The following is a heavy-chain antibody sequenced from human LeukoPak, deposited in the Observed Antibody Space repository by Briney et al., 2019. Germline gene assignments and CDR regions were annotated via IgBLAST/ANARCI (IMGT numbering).Heavy chain of an antibody. J-gene: IGHJ4*02. Sequence: PSETLSLTCTVSGDSISSYYWSWIRQPAGKGLEWIGRMYSSGTTHYSPSPKSRITMSVDTSKNQFSLRLSSVTAADTAVYYCAREGGSYRSFDYWGQGTLVTVSS. CDR2: MYSSGTT. CDR1: GDSISSYY. CDR3: AREGGSYRSFDY. V-gene: IGHV4-4*07. D-gene: IGHD1-26*01.